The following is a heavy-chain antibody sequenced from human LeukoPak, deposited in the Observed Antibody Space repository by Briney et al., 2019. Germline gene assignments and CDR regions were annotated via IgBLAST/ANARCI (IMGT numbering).Heavy chain of an antibody. J-gene: IGHJ4*02. D-gene: IGHD1-26*01. CDR2: ISSSSSTI. Sequence: TGGSLRLSCAASGFTFSTYSMNWVRQAPGKGLEWVSYISSSSSTIYYADSVKGRFTISRDNAKNSLYLQMNSLRAEDTAVYYCARSSGSYHIPTLDYWGQGTLVTVSS. V-gene: IGHV3-48*01. CDR3: ARSSGSYHIPTLDY. CDR1: GFTFSTYS.